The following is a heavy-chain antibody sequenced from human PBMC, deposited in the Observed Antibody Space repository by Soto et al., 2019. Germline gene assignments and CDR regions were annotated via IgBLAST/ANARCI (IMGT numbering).Heavy chain of an antibody. V-gene: IGHV3-30*03. CDR2: ISYDGINK. D-gene: IGHD3-3*01. CDR1: GFTFISYG. Sequence: GGALRLSGEASGFTFISYGMHWVRDSPCKGLEWVAVISYDGINKYYADSVKGRFTISRDNSKNTLYLQMNSLRAEDTAVYYCEMVLVGDDFWRGYNRAEGLARKGMDVWGQWTTVTDSS. J-gene: IGHJ6*02. CDR3: EMVLVGDDFWRGYNRAEGLARKGMDV.